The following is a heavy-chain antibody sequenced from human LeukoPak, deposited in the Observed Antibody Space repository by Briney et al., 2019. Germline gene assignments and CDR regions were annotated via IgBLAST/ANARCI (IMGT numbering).Heavy chain of an antibody. CDR2: LYSDGNT. J-gene: IGHJ4*02. Sequence: GGSLRLSCAASGFTVITNDMTWVRQAAGKGLEWVSVLYSDGNTKYADSVQGRFTISRDNSKNTLYLEMNSLSPDDTAVYYCARGIDCSSTSCYYDYWGQGTLVTVSS. CDR3: ARGIDCSSTSCYYDY. CDR1: GFTVITND. V-gene: IGHV3-53*01. D-gene: IGHD2-2*01.